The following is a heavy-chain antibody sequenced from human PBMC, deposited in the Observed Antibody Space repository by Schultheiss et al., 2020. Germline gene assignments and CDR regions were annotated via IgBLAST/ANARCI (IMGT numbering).Heavy chain of an antibody. CDR2: MNPNSGNT. V-gene: IGHV1-8*01. CDR1: GYTFTSYD. J-gene: IGHJ5*02. D-gene: IGHD3-3*01. Sequence: ASVKVSCKASGYTFTSYDINWVRQATGQGLEWMGWMNPNSGNTGYAQKFQGRVTMTTDTSTSTAYMELRSLRSDDTAVYYCARVRIEYYDFWSGSDNWFDPWGQGTLVTVSS. CDR3: ARVRIEYYDFWSGSDNWFDP.